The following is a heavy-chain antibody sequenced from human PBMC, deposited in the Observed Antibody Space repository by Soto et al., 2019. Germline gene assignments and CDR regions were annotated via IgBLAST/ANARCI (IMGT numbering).Heavy chain of an antibody. J-gene: IGHJ6*02. Sequence: SVKVSCKASGGTFSSYAISWVRQAPGQGLEWMGGIIPIFGTANYAQKFQGRVTITADESTSTAYMELSSLRSEDTAVYYCARGGITGNSLSLDYYYYSGMDVWGQGTTVTVYS. V-gene: IGHV1-69*13. CDR1: GGTFSSYA. CDR2: IIPIFGTA. CDR3: ARGGITGNSLSLDYYYYSGMDV. D-gene: IGHD1-20*01.